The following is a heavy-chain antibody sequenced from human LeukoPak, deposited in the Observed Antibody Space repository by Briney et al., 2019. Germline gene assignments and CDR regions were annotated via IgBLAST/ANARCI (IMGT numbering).Heavy chain of an antibody. CDR2: IYSGGST. CDR3: ARAGSYGSGTLFDY. J-gene: IGHJ4*02. CDR1: GFTVRRNF. V-gene: IGHV3-66*01. D-gene: IGHD3-10*01. Sequence: PGGSLRLSCAASGFTVRRNFMSWVRQAPGEGLEWVSVIYSGGSTYYAGSVKDRFTISRDNSKNTLYLQMNSLRAEDTAVYYCARAGSYGSGTLFDYWGQGTLVTVSS.